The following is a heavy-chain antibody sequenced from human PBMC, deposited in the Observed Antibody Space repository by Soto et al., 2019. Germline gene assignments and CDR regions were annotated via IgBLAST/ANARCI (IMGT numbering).Heavy chain of an antibody. D-gene: IGHD4-17*01. CDR1: GFPFYVYD. CDR3: TRSDYGDAPGY. J-gene: IGHJ4*02. CDR2: ITSNGNFL. Sequence: GGSLRLSCATSGFPFYVYDMTWVRQAPGKGLEWVSSITSNGNFLYYADAVRGRFTISRDNPKTSLSLEMNNLRAEDTVVYYCTRSDYGDAPGYWGQGTLVTVSS. V-gene: IGHV3-21*01.